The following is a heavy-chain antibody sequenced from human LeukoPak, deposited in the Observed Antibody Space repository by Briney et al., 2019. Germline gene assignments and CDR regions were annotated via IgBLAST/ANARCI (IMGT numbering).Heavy chain of an antibody. CDR2: IYYSGST. CDR1: GGSIISVSYF. CDR3: VHGSGSFRYYLDY. D-gene: IGHD3-10*01. V-gene: IGHV4-39*01. J-gene: IGHJ4*02. Sequence: SETLSLTCTVSGGSIISVSYFWGWIRQPRGKGLEWIGSIYYSGSTYYNPSLKSRVTISVDTSKSQFSLKLSSVTAADTAVYYCVHGSGSFRYYLDYWGQGTLVTVSS.